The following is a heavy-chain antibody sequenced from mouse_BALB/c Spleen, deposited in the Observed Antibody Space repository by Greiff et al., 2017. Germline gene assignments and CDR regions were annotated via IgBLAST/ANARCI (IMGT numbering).Heavy chain of an antibody. Sequence: EVKLVESGGGLVKPGGSLKLSCAASGFTFSDYYMYWVRQTPEKRLEWVATISDGGSYTYYPDSVKGRFTISRDNAKNNLYLQMSSLKSEDTAMYYCARPYGNYYAMDYWGQGTSVTVSS. CDR1: GFTFSDYY. CDR2: ISDGGSYT. CDR3: ARPYGNYYAMDY. D-gene: IGHD2-10*02. J-gene: IGHJ4*01. V-gene: IGHV5-4*02.